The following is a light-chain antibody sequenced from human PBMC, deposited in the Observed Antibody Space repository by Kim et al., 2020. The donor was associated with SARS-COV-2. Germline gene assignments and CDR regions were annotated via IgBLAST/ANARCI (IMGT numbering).Light chain of an antibody. J-gene: IGLJ1*01. CDR3: GSYAGSNNYV. Sequence: GQSVTISCPGTTSAMGGYDYVSWYQQHPGKAPKLTIYEVRKRPSGVPDRFSGSKSVNTASLTVSGLQAEDEADYYCGSYAGSNNYVFGTGTKVTVL. V-gene: IGLV2-8*01. CDR1: TSAMGGYDY. CDR2: EVR.